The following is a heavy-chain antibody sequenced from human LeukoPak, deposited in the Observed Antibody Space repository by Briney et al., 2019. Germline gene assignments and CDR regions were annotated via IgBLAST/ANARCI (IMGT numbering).Heavy chain of an antibody. D-gene: IGHD1-26*01. V-gene: IGHV3-33*01. CDR1: GFTFSSYG. Sequence: PGGSLRLSCAASGFTFSSYGMHWVRQAPGKGLEWVAVIWYDGSNKYYADSVKGRFTISRDNSKNTLYLQMNSLRAEDTALYYCARDSLMGGSYFVYWGQGTLVTVSS. CDR3: ARDSLMGGSYFVY. CDR2: IWYDGSNK. J-gene: IGHJ4*02.